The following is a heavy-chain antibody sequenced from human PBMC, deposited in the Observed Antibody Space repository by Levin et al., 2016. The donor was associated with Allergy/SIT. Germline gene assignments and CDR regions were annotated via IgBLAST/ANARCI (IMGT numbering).Heavy chain of an antibody. CDR3: ARGKEQYTMIVEY. V-gene: IGHV4-59*01. D-gene: IGHD3-22*01. CDR2: IYYSGST. J-gene: IGHJ4*02. Sequence: SETLSLTCTVSGGSISNYYWSWIRQPPGKGLEWIGYIYYSGSTTYNPSLKSRVTISADMSKNQFSLQLSSVTAEDTAVYYCARGKEQYTMIVEYWGQGTLVTVSS. CDR1: GGSISNYY.